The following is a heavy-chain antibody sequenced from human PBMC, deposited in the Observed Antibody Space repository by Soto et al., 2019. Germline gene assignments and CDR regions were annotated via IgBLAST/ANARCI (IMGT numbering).Heavy chain of an antibody. V-gene: IGHV4-59*12. J-gene: IGHJ4*02. CDR3: ARGYYFDY. CDR2: IYGSGST. Sequence: PSETLSLTCTVSGGSISSSYWSWIRQPPGKGLEWIGYIYGSGSTYYNSSLKSRVTMSVDTSKNQFSLKLSSVTAADTAVYYCARGYYFDYWGQGTLVTVSS. CDR1: GGSISSSY.